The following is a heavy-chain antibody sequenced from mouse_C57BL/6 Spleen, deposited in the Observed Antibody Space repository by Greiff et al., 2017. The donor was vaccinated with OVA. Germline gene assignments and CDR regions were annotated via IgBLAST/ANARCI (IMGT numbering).Heavy chain of an antibody. J-gene: IGHJ1*03. CDR3: ARDGGITTVVGYFDV. D-gene: IGHD1-1*01. Sequence: EVQLQESGPGLVKPSQSLSLTCSVTGYSITSGYYWNWIRQFPGNKLEWMGYISYDGSNNYNPSLKNRISITRDTSKNQFFLKLNSVTTEDTATYYCARDGGITTVVGYFDVWGTGTTVTVSS. V-gene: IGHV3-6*01. CDR1: GYSITSGYY. CDR2: ISYDGSN.